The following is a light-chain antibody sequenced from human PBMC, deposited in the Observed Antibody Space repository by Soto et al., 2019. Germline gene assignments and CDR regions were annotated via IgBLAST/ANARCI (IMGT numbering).Light chain of an antibody. CDR2: DTS. Sequence: DIVVTQSPATLSASPGARVTLSCRASQFVSSRLAWYQRRPGQVPRLLIYDTSTRAPGISARFSGSGSGTEFTLTISSLQSEDFAVYYCQEYIQWPPGMFGPGTTGDIK. V-gene: IGKV3-15*01. CDR3: QEYIQWPPGM. CDR1: QFVSSR. J-gene: IGKJ1*01.